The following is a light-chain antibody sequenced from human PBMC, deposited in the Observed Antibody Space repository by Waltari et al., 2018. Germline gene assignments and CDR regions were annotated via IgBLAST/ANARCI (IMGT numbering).Light chain of an antibody. CDR2: QAS. CDR3: QQYKTKYT. V-gene: IGKV1-5*03. CDR1: ESISTW. Sequence: DIQMTQSPSTLSASVRDRVTITCRASESISTWLAWYQQKPGKAPKVLIFQASSLESDVPSRFSGSGSGTEFTLTISSLQPDDFATYYCQQYKTKYTFGQGTRLEIK. J-gene: IGKJ2*01.